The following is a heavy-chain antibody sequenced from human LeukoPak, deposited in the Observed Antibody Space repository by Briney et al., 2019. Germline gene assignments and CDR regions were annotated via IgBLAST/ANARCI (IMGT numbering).Heavy chain of an antibody. CDR2: INPSGGST. V-gene: IGHV1-46*01. D-gene: IGHD5-24*01. Sequence: GASVKVSCKASGYTFTSYYMHWVRQAPGQGLEWMGIINPSGGSTSYARKFQGRVTMTRDTSTSTVYMELSSLRSEDTAVYYCAREGRWLQPTVPSYGMDVWGQGTTVTVSS. J-gene: IGHJ6*02. CDR1: GYTFTSYY. CDR3: AREGRWLQPTVPSYGMDV.